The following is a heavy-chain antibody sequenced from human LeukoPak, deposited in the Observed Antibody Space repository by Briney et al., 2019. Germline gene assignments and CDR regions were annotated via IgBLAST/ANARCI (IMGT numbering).Heavy chain of an antibody. CDR3: ARGGYFGSGNDFRFDP. V-gene: IGHV4-59*01. Sequence: PSETPSLSCAVYGGSFSSYYWSWIRQPPGKGLEWIGYIYYSGSTNYKPSLKSRVTISVDTSKNQFSLKLSSVTAADTAVYYCARGGYFGSGNDFRFDPWGQGTLVTVSS. J-gene: IGHJ5*02. D-gene: IGHD3-10*01. CDR2: IYYSGST. CDR1: GGSFSSYY.